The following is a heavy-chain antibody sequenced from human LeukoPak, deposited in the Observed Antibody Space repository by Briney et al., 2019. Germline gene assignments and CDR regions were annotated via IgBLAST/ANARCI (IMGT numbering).Heavy chain of an antibody. V-gene: IGHV3-23*01. CDR1: GFTFNTYA. D-gene: IGHD3-22*01. CDR3: AKLGGGYYDSSGYPTELGY. CDR2: ISGSGGST. J-gene: IGHJ4*02. Sequence: GGSLRLSCAASGFTFNTYAMSWVRQGSGKGLEWVSTISGSGGSTYYADSVKGRFTISRDNSKNTLYLQMNSLRAEDTAVYYCAKLGGGYYDSSGYPTELGYWGQGTLVTVSS.